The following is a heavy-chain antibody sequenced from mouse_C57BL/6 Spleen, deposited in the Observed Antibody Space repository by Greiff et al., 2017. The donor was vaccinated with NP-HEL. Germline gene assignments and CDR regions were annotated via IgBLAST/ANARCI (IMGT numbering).Heavy chain of an antibody. D-gene: IGHD2-4*01. CDR3: ARCDYDGWFAY. V-gene: IGHV5-17*01. Sequence: EVKLMESGGGLVKPGGSLKLSCAASGFTFSDYGMHWVRQAPEKGLEWVAYISSGSSTIYYADTVKGRFTISRDNAKNTLFLQMTSLRSEDTAMYYCARCDYDGWFAYWGQGTLVTVSA. CDR2: ISSGSSTI. J-gene: IGHJ3*01. CDR1: GFTFSDYG.